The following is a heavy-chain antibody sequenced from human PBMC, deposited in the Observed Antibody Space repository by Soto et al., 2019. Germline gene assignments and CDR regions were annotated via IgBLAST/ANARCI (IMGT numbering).Heavy chain of an antibody. CDR2: IYHSGST. J-gene: IGHJ6*02. V-gene: IGHV4-38-2*02. CDR3: ARDRSAYYGSGGHGMDV. Sequence: SETLSLTCTVSDYSISSDYYWGWIRQPPGKGLEWIGSIYHSGSTSNNPSLRSRVTISVDTSKNQFSLKLSSVTAADTATYYCARDRSAYYGSGGHGMDVWGQGIMVTVSS. CDR1: DYSISSDYY. D-gene: IGHD3-10*01.